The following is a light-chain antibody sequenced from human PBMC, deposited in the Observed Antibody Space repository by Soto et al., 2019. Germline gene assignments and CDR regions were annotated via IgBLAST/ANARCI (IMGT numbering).Light chain of an antibody. Sequence: EIVLTQSPGTLSLSPGERATLSCRASQSVSSSYLAWYQQKPGQAPRLLIYGASSRATGIPDRFSGSGSGTDFTLTISRLEPEDFAVYYCQQDGSSPPLTFCGGTKVEIK. V-gene: IGKV3-20*01. CDR3: QQDGSSPPLT. CDR1: QSVSSSY. CDR2: GAS. J-gene: IGKJ4*01.